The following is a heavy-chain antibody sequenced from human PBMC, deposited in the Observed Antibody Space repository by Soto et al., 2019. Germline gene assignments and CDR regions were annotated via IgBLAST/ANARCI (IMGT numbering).Heavy chain of an antibody. CDR1: GFTFSSYA. CDR2: ISGSGGST. CDR3: AKVGGLTYYYDSSGYPPDY. J-gene: IGHJ4*02. Sequence: GGSLRLSCAASGFTFSSYAMSWVRQAPGKGLEWVSAISGSGGSTYYADSVKGRFTISRDNSKNTLYLQMNSLRAEDTAVYYCAKVGGLTYYYDSSGYPPDYWGQGTLVTVSS. D-gene: IGHD3-22*01. V-gene: IGHV3-23*01.